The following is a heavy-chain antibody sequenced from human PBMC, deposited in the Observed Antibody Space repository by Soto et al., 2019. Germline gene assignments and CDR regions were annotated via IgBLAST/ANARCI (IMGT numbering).Heavy chain of an antibody. CDR3: ARELSYYYGSGTQHTHTNYYYYGMDV. Sequence: PGGSLRLSCAASGFTVSSNYMSWVRQAPGKGLEWVSVIYSGGSTYYADSVKGRFTISRDNSKNTLYLQMNSLRAEDTAVYYCARELSYYYGSGTQHTHTNYYYYGMDVWGQGTTVTVSS. V-gene: IGHV3-53*01. CDR1: GFTVSSNY. J-gene: IGHJ6*02. CDR2: IYSGGST. D-gene: IGHD3-10*01.